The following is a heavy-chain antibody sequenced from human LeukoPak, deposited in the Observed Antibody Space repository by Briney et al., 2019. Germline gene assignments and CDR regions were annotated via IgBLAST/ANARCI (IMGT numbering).Heavy chain of an antibody. CDR3: ARGESRWAFDI. J-gene: IGHJ3*02. D-gene: IGHD6-13*01. Sequence: SETLSLTCSVSGGSVSNYYWSWIRQPPGKGLEWIGYVYYTGSTNYNPSLKSRVTMFEDKSKNQFSLKLSSVTAADTAVYYCARGESRWAFDIWGQGTMVTVSS. CDR1: GGSVSNYY. V-gene: IGHV4-59*08. CDR2: VYYTGST.